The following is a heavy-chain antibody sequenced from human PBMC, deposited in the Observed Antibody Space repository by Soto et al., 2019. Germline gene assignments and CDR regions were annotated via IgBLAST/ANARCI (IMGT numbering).Heavy chain of an antibody. CDR3: AGGDYGYYYYGMDV. V-gene: IGHV3-30*03. CDR1: GFTFSSYG. D-gene: IGHD4-17*01. Sequence: PGGSLRLSCAASGFTFSSYGMHWVRQAPGKGLEWVAVISYDGSNKYYADSVKGRFTISRDNSKNTLYLQMNSLRAEDTAVYYCAGGDYGYYYYGMDVWGQGTTGTVSS. J-gene: IGHJ6*02. CDR2: ISYDGSNK.